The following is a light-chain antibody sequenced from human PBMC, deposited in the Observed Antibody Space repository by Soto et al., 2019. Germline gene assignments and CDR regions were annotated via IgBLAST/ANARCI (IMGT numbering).Light chain of an antibody. V-gene: IGKV3-15*01. Sequence: EIVMTQSPATLSVSPGERATLSCRASQSVSSNLAWYQQKPGQAPRLLIYGASTRATGIPARFSGSGSGKEFTLTISSLQSLDFAVYYCQQYNNWPPYTFGQGTKQEIK. CDR2: GAS. CDR3: QQYNNWPPYT. CDR1: QSVSSN. J-gene: IGKJ2*01.